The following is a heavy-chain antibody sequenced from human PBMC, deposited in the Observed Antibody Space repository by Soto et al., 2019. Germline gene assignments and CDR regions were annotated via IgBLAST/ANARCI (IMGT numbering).Heavy chain of an antibody. J-gene: IGHJ5*02. CDR2: ISAYNGNT. CDR1: GDTFTSYC. V-gene: IGHV1-18*01. D-gene: IGHD6-19*01. Sequence: ASVKVSCKASGDTFTSYCISWVRQAPGQGLEWMGWISAYNGNTNYAQKLQGRVTMTTDTSTSTAYMELRSLRSDDTAVYYCARGKIAVAGTGANWFDPWGQGTLVTVSS. CDR3: ARGKIAVAGTGANWFDP.